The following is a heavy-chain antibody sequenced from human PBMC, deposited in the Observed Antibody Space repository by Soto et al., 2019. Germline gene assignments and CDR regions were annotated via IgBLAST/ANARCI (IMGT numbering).Heavy chain of an antibody. CDR1: GFTVSSYS. CDR3: AKGIYSYGYNSFDY. V-gene: IGHV3-23*01. CDR2: ISGSGDST. J-gene: IGHJ4*02. D-gene: IGHD5-18*01. Sequence: PGGSLRLSCAASGFTVSSYSMNWVRQAPGKGLEWVSAISGSGDSTYDADSVKGRFTISRDNSKNTLYLQMNSLRAEDTAVYYCAKGIYSYGYNSFDYWSQGTLVTVSS.